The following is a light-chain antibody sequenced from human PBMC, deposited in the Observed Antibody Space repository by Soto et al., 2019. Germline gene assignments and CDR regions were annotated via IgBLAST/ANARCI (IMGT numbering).Light chain of an antibody. V-gene: IGLV2-8*01. CDR3: SSYAGSNNLV. CDR1: SSDVGGYHY. Sequence: QSVLTQPPSASGSHGQSVTISCTGTSSDVGGYHYVSWYQQHPGKAPKLVIYEVSKRPSGVPDRFSGSKSGNTASLTVSGLQAEDEADYYCSSYAGSNNLVFGGGTKLTVL. CDR2: EVS. J-gene: IGLJ2*01.